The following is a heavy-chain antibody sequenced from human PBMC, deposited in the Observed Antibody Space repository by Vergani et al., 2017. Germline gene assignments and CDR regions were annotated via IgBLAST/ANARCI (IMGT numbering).Heavy chain of an antibody. Sequence: QLQLQESGPGLVKPSETLSLTCTVSGGSISSSSYYWGWIRQPPGKGLEWIGSIYYSGSTYYNPSLKSRVTISVDTSKNQFSLKLSSVTAADTAVYYCARRERYSGYDFPYFDYWGQGTLVTVSS. J-gene: IGHJ4*02. CDR1: GGSISSSSYY. V-gene: IGHV4-39*01. CDR2: IYYSGST. D-gene: IGHD5-12*01. CDR3: ARRERYSGYDFPYFDY.